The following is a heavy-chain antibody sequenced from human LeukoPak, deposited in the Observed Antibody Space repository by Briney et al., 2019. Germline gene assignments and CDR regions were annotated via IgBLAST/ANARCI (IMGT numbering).Heavy chain of an antibody. Sequence: QPGGSQRLSCAASGLTFSNYWMRCARHAPGKGLEWVANIKQDGSEKYYVDSVKGRFTISRDNAKNSLYLQMNSLRAEDTAVYYCARWGGGFDYWGQGTLVTVSS. V-gene: IGHV3-7*01. D-gene: IGHD3-10*01. CDR2: IKQDGSEK. J-gene: IGHJ4*02. CDR1: GLTFSNYW. CDR3: ARWGGGFDY.